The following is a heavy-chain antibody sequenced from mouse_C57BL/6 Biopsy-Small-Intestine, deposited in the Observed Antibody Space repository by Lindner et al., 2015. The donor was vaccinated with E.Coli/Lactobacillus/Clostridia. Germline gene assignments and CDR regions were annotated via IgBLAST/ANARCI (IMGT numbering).Heavy chain of an antibody. V-gene: IGHV5-17*01. J-gene: IGHJ4*01. CDR2: ISSGSTTI. CDR1: GFTFSDFG. Sequence: VQLQESGGGLVKPGGSLKLSCAASGFTFSDFGMHWVRQAPEKGLEWVAYISSGSTTIYYAGTVKGRFTISRDNAKNTLFLQMTSLRSEDTAMYYCATTVVGTKGTIDYWGQGTSVTVSS. CDR3: ATTVVGTKGTIDY. D-gene: IGHD1-1*01.